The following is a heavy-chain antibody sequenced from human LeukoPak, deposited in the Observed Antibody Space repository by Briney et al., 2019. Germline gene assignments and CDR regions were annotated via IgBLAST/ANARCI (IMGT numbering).Heavy chain of an antibody. Sequence: SETLSLTCTVSGGSISSYYWGWIRQPPGKGLEWIGYIYYSGSTNYNPSLTSRVTISVDTSKNQFSLKLSSVTAADTAVYYCASLQTYCSSTSCSPGAFDIWGQGTMVTVSS. CDR1: GGSISSYY. D-gene: IGHD2-2*01. CDR3: ASLQTYCSSTSCSPGAFDI. CDR2: IYYSGST. V-gene: IGHV4-59*01. J-gene: IGHJ3*02.